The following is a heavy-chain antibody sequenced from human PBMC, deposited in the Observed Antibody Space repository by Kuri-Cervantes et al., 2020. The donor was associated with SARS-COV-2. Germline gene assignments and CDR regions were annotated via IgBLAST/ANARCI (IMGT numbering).Heavy chain of an antibody. Sequence: LSLTCAASGFTFSSYGMHWVRQAPGKGLEWVAVISYDGSNKYYADSVKGRFTISRDNSKNTLYLQMNSLRAEDTAVYYCAKVAGEDSSGWYPDYYYGMDVWGQGTTVTVSS. CDR3: AKVAGEDSSGWYPDYYYGMDV. J-gene: IGHJ6*02. D-gene: IGHD6-19*01. V-gene: IGHV3-30*18. CDR2: ISYDGSNK. CDR1: GFTFSSYG.